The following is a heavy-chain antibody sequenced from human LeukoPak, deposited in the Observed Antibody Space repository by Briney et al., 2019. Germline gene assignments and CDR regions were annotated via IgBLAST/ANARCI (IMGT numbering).Heavy chain of an antibody. J-gene: IGHJ4*02. D-gene: IGHD3-22*01. CDR2: ISYDGSNK. Sequence: GGSLRLSCAASGFTFSSYTMHWVRQAPGKGLEWVAVISYDGSNKYYADSVKGRFTISRDNSKNTVYLQMNSLRGEDTAVYYCARCLYDSSGYYVYWGQGTLVTVSS. CDR3: ARCLYDSSGYYVY. CDR1: GFTFSSYT. V-gene: IGHV3-30-3*01.